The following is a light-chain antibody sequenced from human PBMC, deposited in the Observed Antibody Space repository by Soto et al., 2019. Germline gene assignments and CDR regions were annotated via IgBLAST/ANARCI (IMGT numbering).Light chain of an antibody. V-gene: IGKV4-1*01. CDR3: QQYYSTPYT. Sequence: DIVMTQSPDSLAVSLGERATINCKSSQSVLYSSNNMNYLAWYQQKPGQPPKLLIYWASTRESGVPDRFSGSGSGTDFTLTISSLQAEDVAVYYCQQYYSTPYTFGQGTELEIK. CDR2: WAS. CDR1: QSVLYSSNNMNY. J-gene: IGKJ2*01.